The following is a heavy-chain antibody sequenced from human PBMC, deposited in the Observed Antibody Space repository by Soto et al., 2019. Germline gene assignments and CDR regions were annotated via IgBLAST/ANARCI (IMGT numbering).Heavy chain of an antibody. Sequence: GPLRLSGPASVFTFSNSWMHWVRQTPGKGLVWVSRINTDGSYINYVDSVKGRFTVSRDNAKSTLYLQMNSLRAEDSAVYYCASSVLWPLDRNYWGQGTRVTVSS. J-gene: IGHJ4*02. CDR2: INTDGSYI. V-gene: IGHV3-74*01. D-gene: IGHD3-10*01. CDR3: ASSVLWPLDRNY. CDR1: VFTFSNSW.